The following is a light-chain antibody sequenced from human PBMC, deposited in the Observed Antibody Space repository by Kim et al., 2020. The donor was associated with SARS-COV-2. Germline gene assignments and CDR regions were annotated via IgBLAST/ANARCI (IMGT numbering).Light chain of an antibody. CDR1: SLRSYY. J-gene: IGLJ2*01. Sequence: SSELTQDPAVSVALGQTVRITCQGDSLRSYYATWYQQKPGQAPILVIYGKNNRPSGIPDRFSASSSGNTASLTIAGTQAGDEGDYYCNSRDSNDNVVFGG. CDR2: GKN. V-gene: IGLV3-19*01. CDR3: NSRDSNDNVV.